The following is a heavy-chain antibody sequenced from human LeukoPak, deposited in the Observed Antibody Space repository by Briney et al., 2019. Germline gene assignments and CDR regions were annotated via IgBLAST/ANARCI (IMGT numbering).Heavy chain of an antibody. Sequence: GGSLRPSCAASGFTFSSYGMHWVRQAPGKGLEWVAVISYDGSNKYYADSVKGRFTISRDNSKNTLYLQMNSLRAEDTAVYYCAKDRAIWFGELSYYFDYWGQGTLVTVSS. CDR2: ISYDGSNK. CDR3: AKDRAIWFGELSYYFDY. V-gene: IGHV3-30*18. CDR1: GFTFSSYG. J-gene: IGHJ4*02. D-gene: IGHD3-10*01.